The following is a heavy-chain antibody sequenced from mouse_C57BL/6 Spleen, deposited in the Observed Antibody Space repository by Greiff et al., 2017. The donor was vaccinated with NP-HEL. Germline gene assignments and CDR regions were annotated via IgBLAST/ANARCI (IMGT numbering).Heavy chain of an antibody. CDR2: IDPKSGGT. Sequence: QVQLQQPGAELVKPGASVKLSCKASGYTFTSYWMHWVKQRPGRGLEWIGRIDPKSGGTKYNEKFKSKAKQTVDKPSNTAYMQLSSLTSEDSAVYYCARRPYYYGSSYDYAMDYWGQGTSVTVSS. D-gene: IGHD1-1*01. V-gene: IGHV1-72*01. CDR3: ARRPYYYGSSYDYAMDY. J-gene: IGHJ4*01. CDR1: GYTFTSYW.